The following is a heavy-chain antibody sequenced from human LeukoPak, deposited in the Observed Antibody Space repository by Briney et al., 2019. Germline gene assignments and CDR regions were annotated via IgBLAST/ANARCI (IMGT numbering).Heavy chain of an antibody. Sequence: GGSLRLSCAASGFTFSSYGMHWVRQAPGKGLEWVAFIRYDGSNKFYADSVKGRFTISRDNSRNTLYLQMNSLRAEDTAVYYCARVRFLEWFKGTDAFDIWGQGTMVTVSS. CDR1: GFTFSSYG. CDR2: IRYDGSNK. CDR3: ARVRFLEWFKGTDAFDI. V-gene: IGHV3-30*02. D-gene: IGHD3-3*01. J-gene: IGHJ3*02.